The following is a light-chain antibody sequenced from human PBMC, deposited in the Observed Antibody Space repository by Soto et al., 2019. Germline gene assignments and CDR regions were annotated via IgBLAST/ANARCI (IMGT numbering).Light chain of an antibody. CDR3: QQYYTTPWT. CDR2: WSS. Sequence: DIVMTQSPDSLAVSLGERASINRKSSQSLLYSSNNKNHLAWYQQKPGQPPKLLIYWSSTRESGVPDRFSGSGSGTDFTLTINSLQAEDVAVYYCQQYYTTPWTFGQGAKVEI. CDR1: QSLLYSSNNKNH. J-gene: IGKJ1*01. V-gene: IGKV4-1*01.